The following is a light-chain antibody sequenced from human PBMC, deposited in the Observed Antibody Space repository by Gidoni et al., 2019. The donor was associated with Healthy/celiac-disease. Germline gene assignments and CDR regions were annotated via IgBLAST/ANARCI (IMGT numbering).Light chain of an antibody. CDR1: SSNIGNNY. CDR3: GTWDSSLSAGVV. J-gene: IGLJ2*01. CDR2: ENN. V-gene: IGLV1-51*02. Sequence: PGPKVTISCSGSSSNIGNNYVSWYQQLPGTAPKLLIYENNKRPSGIPDRFSGSKSGTSATLGITGLQTGDEADYYCGTWDSSLSAGVVFGGGTKLTVL.